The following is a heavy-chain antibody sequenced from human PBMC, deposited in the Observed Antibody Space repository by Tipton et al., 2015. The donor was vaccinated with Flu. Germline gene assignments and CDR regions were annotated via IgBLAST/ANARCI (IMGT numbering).Heavy chain of an antibody. CDR3: ARGSGSGAYVIIDH. D-gene: IGHD3-10*01. Sequence: TLSLTCTVSGGSMSSFYWSWIRQPAGKGLEWIGRMYTSGTAKYHPSFKSRVTMSVDTSKNQFSLKLSALTAADTAFYYCARGSGSGAYVIIDHWGQGTMVAASS. CDR1: GGSMSSFY. CDR2: MYTSGTA. V-gene: IGHV4-4*07. J-gene: IGHJ4*02.